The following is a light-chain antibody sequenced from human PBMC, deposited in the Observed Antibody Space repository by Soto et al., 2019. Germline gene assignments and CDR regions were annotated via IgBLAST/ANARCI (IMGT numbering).Light chain of an antibody. J-gene: IGLJ1*01. CDR3: SSYAGSNTSYV. Sequence: QSALTQPPSASGSPGQSVTISCTGTSSDVGGYNYVSWYQQHPGKVPKLMIYEVSKRPSGVPDRFSGSKSGNTASPTVSGLQAEDEADYYCSSYAGSNTSYVFGTGTKVTVL. CDR2: EVS. V-gene: IGLV2-8*01. CDR1: SSDVGGYNY.